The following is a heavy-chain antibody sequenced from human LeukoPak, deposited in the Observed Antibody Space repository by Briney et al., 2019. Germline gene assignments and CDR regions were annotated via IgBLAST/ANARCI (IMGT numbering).Heavy chain of an antibody. CDR3: ARANHPTYYDSSGYYQDY. V-gene: IGHV3-74*01. Sequence: GGSLRLSCAVSGFTFSSYWMHWVRHAPGKGLVWVSRISSDGSGTSYADSVKGRFTISRDNAKNTLYLQMNSLRAEDTGVYYCARANHPTYYDSSGYYQDYWGQGTLVTVSS. CDR2: ISSDGSGT. D-gene: IGHD3-22*01. J-gene: IGHJ4*02. CDR1: GFTFSSYW.